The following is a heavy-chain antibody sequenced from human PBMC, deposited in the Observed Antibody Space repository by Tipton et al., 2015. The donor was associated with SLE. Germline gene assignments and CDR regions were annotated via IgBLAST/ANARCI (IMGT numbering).Heavy chain of an antibody. V-gene: IGHV4-61*09. Sequence: LRLSCTVSGGSISSGSYSWSWIRQPAGKGLEWIGHIYTSGSTNYNPSLKSRVTISVDTSKNQFSLKLSSVTAADTAVYYCAREGGRGHSYGYSWFDPWGQGTLVTVSS. CDR1: GGSISSGSYS. D-gene: IGHD5-18*01. CDR3: AREGGRGHSYGYSWFDP. CDR2: IYTSGST. J-gene: IGHJ5*02.